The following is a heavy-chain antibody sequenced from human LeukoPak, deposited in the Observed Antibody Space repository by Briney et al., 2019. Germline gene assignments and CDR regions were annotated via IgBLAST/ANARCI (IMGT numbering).Heavy chain of an antibody. D-gene: IGHD1-26*01. V-gene: IGHV1-69*01. CDR3: AREVGATSDAFDI. J-gene: IGHJ3*02. Sequence: SVKVSCKASGGTFSSYGISWVRQAPGQGLEWMGGIIPIFGTANYAQKFQGRVTITADESTSTAYMGLSSLRSEDTAVYYCAREVGATSDAFDIWGQGTMVTVSS. CDR1: GGTFSSYG. CDR2: IIPIFGTA.